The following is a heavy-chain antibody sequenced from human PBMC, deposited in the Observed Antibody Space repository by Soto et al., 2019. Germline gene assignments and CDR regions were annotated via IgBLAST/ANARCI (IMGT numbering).Heavy chain of an antibody. V-gene: IGHV3-11*01. CDR2: IGTYGNSI. Sequence: LRISCAASGFGFSYYFMRWLRQAPGKGLECVSYIGTYGNSIYYADSVKGRFTISRDDATKSLHLHMNSLRTDDTAVYYCARDDNTYGVYWGQGTPVTVSS. CDR1: GFGFSYYF. J-gene: IGHJ4*02. CDR3: ARDDNTYGVY. D-gene: IGHD1-1*01.